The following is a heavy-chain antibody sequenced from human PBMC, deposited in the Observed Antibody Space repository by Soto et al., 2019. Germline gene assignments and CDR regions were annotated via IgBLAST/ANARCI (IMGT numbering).Heavy chain of an antibody. D-gene: IGHD3-22*01. CDR1: GGTFSSYA. CDR3: AREGDYYDSSGYYYYFDY. Sequence: SVKVSCKASGGTFSSYAISWVRQAPGQGLEWMGGIIPIFGTANYAQKFQGRVTITADESTSTAYMELSSLRSEDTAVYYCAREGDYYDSSGYYYYFDYWGQGTLVTVSS. V-gene: IGHV1-69*13. CDR2: IIPIFGTA. J-gene: IGHJ4*02.